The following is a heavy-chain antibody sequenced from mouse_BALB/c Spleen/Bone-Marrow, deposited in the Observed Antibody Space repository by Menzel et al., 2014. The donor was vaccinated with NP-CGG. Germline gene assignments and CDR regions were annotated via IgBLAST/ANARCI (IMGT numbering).Heavy chain of an antibody. CDR3: ARWEYYAMDY. D-gene: IGHD4-1*01. CDR2: IDPANGNT. J-gene: IGHJ4*01. CDR1: GFNIKDTY. Sequence: VQLQQSGAEPVKPGASVKLSCTASGFNIKDTYMHWVKQRPEQGLEWIGRIDPANGNTKYDPKFQGKATITADTSSNTAYLQLSSLTSEDTAVYYCARWEYYAMDYWGQGTSVTVSS. V-gene: IGHV14-3*02.